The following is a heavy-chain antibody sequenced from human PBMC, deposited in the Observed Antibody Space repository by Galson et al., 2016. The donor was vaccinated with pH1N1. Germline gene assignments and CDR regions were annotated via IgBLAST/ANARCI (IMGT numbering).Heavy chain of an antibody. J-gene: IGHJ4*02. Sequence: SLRLSCAVSGFTFSIFGMSWLRQAPGKGLEWISAISGVGDSTYHADSVKGRFTISRDNSKNTLNLQMSSLRAEDTAVSYCAKHDGSGYYYSRRLHWGQGTLVTVSS. D-gene: IGHD3-3*01. CDR1: GFTFSIFG. CDR3: AKHDGSGYYYSRRLH. CDR2: ISGVGDST. V-gene: IGHV3-23*01.